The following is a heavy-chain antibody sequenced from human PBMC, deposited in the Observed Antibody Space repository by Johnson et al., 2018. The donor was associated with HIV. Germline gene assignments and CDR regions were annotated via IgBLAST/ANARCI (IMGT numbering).Heavy chain of an antibody. Sequence: VQLVESGGDLIQPGGSLRLSCAASDFTVSGNYMSWVRQAPGKGLEWVSLIHSGGTTFYADSVRGRFTISRDSSKNTLYLQMKSLRVEDTAVYYCAKAPYGSGIRPGAFDIWGQGTMVTVSS. CDR1: DFTVSGNY. CDR2: IHSGGTT. CDR3: AKAPYGSGIRPGAFDI. J-gene: IGHJ3*02. D-gene: IGHD3-10*01. V-gene: IGHV3-53*01.